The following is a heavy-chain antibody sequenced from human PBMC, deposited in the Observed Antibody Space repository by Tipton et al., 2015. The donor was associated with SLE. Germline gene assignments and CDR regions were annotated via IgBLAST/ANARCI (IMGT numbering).Heavy chain of an antibody. CDR2: MNPNSGNT. V-gene: IGHV1-8*01. Sequence: QVQLVQSGAEVKKPGASVKVSCKASGYTFTSYDINWVRQATGQGLEWMGWMNPNSGNTGYAQKFQGRVTMTRNTSISTAYMELSSLKSEDTAVYYCARDITISGGPDAFDIWGQGTMVTVSS. J-gene: IGHJ3*02. CDR1: GYTFTSYD. CDR3: ARDITISGGPDAFDI. D-gene: IGHD3-9*01.